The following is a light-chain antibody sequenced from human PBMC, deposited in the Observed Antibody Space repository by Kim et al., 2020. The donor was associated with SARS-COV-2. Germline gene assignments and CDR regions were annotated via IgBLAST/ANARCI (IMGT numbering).Light chain of an antibody. CDR1: QSVSSN. CDR3: QKYNNWPPYT. CDR2: GAS. Sequence: IVMTQSPGILSVSPGERATLSCRASQSVSSNLAWYQQKPGQTPSLLIYGASTRATGIPARFSGSGSGTEFTLTISSLQSEDFAVYYCQKYNNWPPYTFGQGTKLEIK. V-gene: IGKV3-15*01. J-gene: IGKJ2*01.